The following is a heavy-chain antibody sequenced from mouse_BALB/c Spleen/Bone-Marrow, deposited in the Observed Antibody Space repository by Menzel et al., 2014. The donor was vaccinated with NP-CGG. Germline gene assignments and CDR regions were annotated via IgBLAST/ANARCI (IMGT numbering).Heavy chain of an antibody. CDR2: INPSNGGT. J-gene: IGHJ3*01. CDR3: TRGDDYDEEFAY. V-gene: IGHV1S81*02. D-gene: IGHD2-4*01. Sequence: QVQLQQSGAERVKPGASVKLSCKASGYTFTSYYMYWVKQRPGQGLEWIGGINPSNGGTNFNEKFKSKATLTVDKSSSTAYMQLSSLTSEDSAVYYCTRGDDYDEEFAYWGQGTLVTVSA. CDR1: GYTFTSYY.